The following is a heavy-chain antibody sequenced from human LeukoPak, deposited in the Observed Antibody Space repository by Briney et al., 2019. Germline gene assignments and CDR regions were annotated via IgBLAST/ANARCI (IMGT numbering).Heavy chain of an antibody. J-gene: IGHJ4*02. Sequence: ASVKVSCKASGYTFTGYYMHWVRQAPGQGLEWMGWINPNSGGTNYAQKFQGRVTMTRDTSISTAYMELSRLRSDDTAVYYCARVSDYGDYISYDYWGQGTLVTVSS. V-gene: IGHV1-2*02. CDR3: ARVSDYGDYISYDY. CDR2: INPNSGGT. CDR1: GYTFTGYY. D-gene: IGHD4-17*01.